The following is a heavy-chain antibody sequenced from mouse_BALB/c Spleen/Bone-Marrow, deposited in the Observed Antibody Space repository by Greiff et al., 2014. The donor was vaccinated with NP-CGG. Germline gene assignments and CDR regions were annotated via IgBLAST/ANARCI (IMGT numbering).Heavy chain of an antibody. D-gene: IGHD2-2*01. CDR3: ARGGYGYLFAY. CDR2: ILPGSGST. CDR1: GYTFNSYW. J-gene: IGHJ3*01. Sequence: QVQLQQPGAELMKPGASVKISCKATGYTFNSYWIEWVKQRPGHGLEWIGEILPGSGSTNYNEKFKGKATFTTDTSSNTAYVQLSSLTSEDSAVYYCARGGYGYLFAYWGQGTLVTVSA. V-gene: IGHV1-9*01.